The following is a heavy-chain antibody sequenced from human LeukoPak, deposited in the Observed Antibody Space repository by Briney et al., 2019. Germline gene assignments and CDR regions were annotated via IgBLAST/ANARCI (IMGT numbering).Heavy chain of an antibody. J-gene: IGHJ4*02. CDR1: GFDFSYYG. Sequence: GGSLRLSCAASGFDFSYYGMHWVRQAPGKGLEWVALISYDGSNQYYADSVKGRFTISRDNSKNTVFLQMNSLGPEDTAVYYCAKDKYYYGSGGDFDHWGQGTLVTVSS. D-gene: IGHD3-10*01. CDR3: AKDKYYYGSGGDFDH. CDR2: ISYDGSNQ. V-gene: IGHV3-30*18.